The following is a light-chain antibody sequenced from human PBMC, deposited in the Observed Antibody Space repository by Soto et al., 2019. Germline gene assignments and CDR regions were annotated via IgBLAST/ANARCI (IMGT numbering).Light chain of an antibody. V-gene: IGLV2-14*01. J-gene: IGLJ1*01. CDR1: SSDVGGYNY. CDR3: SSYTPSNTREIV. CDR2: DVS. Sequence: QSALTRPASVSGSPGQSITISCTGTSSDVGGYNYVSWYQQHPGKAPKFMIYDVSNRPSGVSNRFSGSKSGNTASLTISGLQAEDEADYYCSSYTPSNTREIVFGSGTKVTV.